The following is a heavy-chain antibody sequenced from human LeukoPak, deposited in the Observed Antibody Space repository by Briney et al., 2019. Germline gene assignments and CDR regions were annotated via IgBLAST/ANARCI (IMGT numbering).Heavy chain of an antibody. J-gene: IGHJ3*02. CDR1: GGSISSYY. D-gene: IGHD3-9*01. V-gene: IGHV4-59*01. CDR3: ARVGDVLTFSVTEAFDI. Sequence: SETLSLTCTVSGGSISSYYWSWIRQPPGKGLEWIGYIYYSGSTNYNPSLKSRVTISVDTSKNQFSLKLSSVTAADTAVYYCARVGDVLTFSVTEAFDIWGQGTMVTVSS. CDR2: IYYSGST.